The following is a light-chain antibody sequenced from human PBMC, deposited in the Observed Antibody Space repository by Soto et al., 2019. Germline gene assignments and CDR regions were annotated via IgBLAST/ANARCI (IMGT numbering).Light chain of an antibody. V-gene: IGLV2-14*01. J-gene: IGLJ1*01. Sequence: ALTQPASVSGSPGQSITISCTGTSSDVGAYNYVSWYQQHPGEAPKLIIYGVTNRPSGVSYRFSGSKSDYTASLTISGLQAEDEADYYCSSYSTSFFYVFGTGTKVTVL. CDR1: SSDVGAYNY. CDR3: SSYSTSFFYV. CDR2: GVT.